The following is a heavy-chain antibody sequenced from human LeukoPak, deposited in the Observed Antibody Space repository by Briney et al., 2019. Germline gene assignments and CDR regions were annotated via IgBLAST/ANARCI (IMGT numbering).Heavy chain of an antibody. V-gene: IGHV4-4*08. J-gene: IGHJ4*02. D-gene: IGHD4-23*01. CDR3: ARVDNGGNYFDY. Sequence: SETLSLTCTVSGGSISNYYWSWIRQPPGKGLEWIGRIYTSGSTNYNPSLKSRVTISADTSKNQFSLRLSSVTAADTAVYYCARVDNGGNYFDYWGQGTLVTVSS. CDR2: IYTSGST. CDR1: GGSISNYY.